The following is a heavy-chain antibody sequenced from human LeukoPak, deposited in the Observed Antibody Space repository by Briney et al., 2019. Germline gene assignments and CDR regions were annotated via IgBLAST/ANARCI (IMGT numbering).Heavy chain of an antibody. CDR1: GLTVRSNY. CDR2: ISSSSSTI. Sequence: GGSLRLSCAASGLTVRSNYVSWVRQAPGKGLERVSYISSSSSTIYYADSVKGRFTISRDNAKNSLYLQMNSLRAEDTAVYYCATEYYYDSSGLFDYWGQGTLVTVSS. D-gene: IGHD3-22*01. V-gene: IGHV3-48*04. J-gene: IGHJ4*02. CDR3: ATEYYYDSSGLFDY.